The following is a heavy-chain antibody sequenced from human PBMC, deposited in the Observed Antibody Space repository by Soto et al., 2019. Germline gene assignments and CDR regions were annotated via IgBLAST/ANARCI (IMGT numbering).Heavy chain of an antibody. D-gene: IGHD1-26*01. J-gene: IGHJ4*02. Sequence: ASVKVSCKASGYTFTVYYMHWVRQAPGQGLEWMGWINPKSGGTMYPQKFQGRVTMTWDTSISTAYMALTRLRSDDTAVSYCARDLAKGGGSAGFDYWGQGTLVTVSS. CDR3: ARDLAKGGGSAGFDY. V-gene: IGHV1-2*02. CDR1: GYTFTVYY. CDR2: INPKSGGT.